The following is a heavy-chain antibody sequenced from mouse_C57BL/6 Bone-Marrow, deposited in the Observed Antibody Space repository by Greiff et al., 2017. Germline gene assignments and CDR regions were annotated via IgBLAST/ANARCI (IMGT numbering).Heavy chain of an antibody. CDR1: GYTFTSYW. Sequence: VQGVESGAELVKPGASVKMSCKASGYTFTSYWITWVKQRPGQGLEWIGDIYPGSGSTNYNEKFKSKATLTVDTSSSTAYMQLSSLTSEDSAVYYCARPYYYGSMGDYFDYWGQGTTLTVSS. J-gene: IGHJ2*01. CDR2: IYPGSGST. V-gene: IGHV1-55*01. D-gene: IGHD1-1*01. CDR3: ARPYYYGSMGDYFDY.